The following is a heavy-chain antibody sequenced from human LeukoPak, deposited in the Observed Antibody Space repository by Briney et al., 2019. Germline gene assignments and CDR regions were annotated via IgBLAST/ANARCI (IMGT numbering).Heavy chain of an antibody. CDR1: GFSFGSYG. CDR2: IHYSDGTT. J-gene: IGHJ3*02. V-gene: IGHV3-23*01. Sequence: GGSLRLSCIASGFSFGSYGMSWFRQAPGKGLEWVSTIHYSDGTTYYADSVKGRFTVSRDNSKNTLSLQMDNLRTEDTAVYYCAKGGGRPLDDAFDIWGQETMVTVSS. CDR3: AKGGGRPLDDAFDI.